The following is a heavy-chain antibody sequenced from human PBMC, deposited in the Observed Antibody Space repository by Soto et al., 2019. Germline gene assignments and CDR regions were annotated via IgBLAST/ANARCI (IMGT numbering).Heavy chain of an antibody. V-gene: IGHV4-30-2*01. CDR1: GGSISSGGYS. Sequence: PSETLSLTCAVSGGSISSGGYSWSWIRQPPGKGLEWIGYIYHSGSTYYNPSLKRRVTISVDRSKNQFSLKLSSVTAADTAVYYCVRANYDGWGYYYYYIFSGMDVWGQGTTVTASS. D-gene: IGHD5-12*01. CDR2: IYHSGST. J-gene: IGHJ6*02. CDR3: VRANYDGWGYYYYYIFSGMDV.